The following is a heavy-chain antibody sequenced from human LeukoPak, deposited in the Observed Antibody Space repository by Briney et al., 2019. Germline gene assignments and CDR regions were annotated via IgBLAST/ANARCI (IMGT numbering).Heavy chain of an antibody. CDR3: AKWPSGSHEYFQH. CDR2: ISYDGSNK. J-gene: IGHJ1*01. CDR1: GFTFSSYG. Sequence: TGGSLRLSCAASGFTFSSYGMHWVRQAPGKGLEWVAVISYDGSNKYYADSVKGRFTISRDNSKNTLYLQMNSLRAEDTAVYYCAKWPSGSHEYFQHWGQGTLVTVSS. D-gene: IGHD1-26*01. V-gene: IGHV3-30*18.